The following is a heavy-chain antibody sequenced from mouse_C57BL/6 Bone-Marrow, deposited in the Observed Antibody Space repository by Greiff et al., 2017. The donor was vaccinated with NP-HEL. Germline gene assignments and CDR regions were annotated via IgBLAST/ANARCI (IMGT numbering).Heavy chain of an antibody. CDR1: GYTFTDYY. D-gene: IGHD2-2*01. CDR3: ASTMVTTSDY. V-gene: IGHV1-26*01. Sequence: VQLQQSGPELVKPGASVKISCKASGYTFTDYYMNWVKQSHGKSLEWIGDINPNNGGTSYNQKFKGKATLTVDKSSSTAYMELRSLTSEDSAVYYCASTMVTTSDYWGQGTTLTVSS. J-gene: IGHJ2*01. CDR2: INPNNGGT.